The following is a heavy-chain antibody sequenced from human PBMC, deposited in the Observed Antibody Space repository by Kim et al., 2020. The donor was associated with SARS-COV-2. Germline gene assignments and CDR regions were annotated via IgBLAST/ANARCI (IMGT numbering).Heavy chain of an antibody. CDR3: ARVPLGGVDI. CDR1: GGSISSYY. Sequence: SETLSLTCTVSGGSISSYYWSWIRQPPGKGLEWIGYIYYSGSTNYNPSLKSRVTISVDTSKNQFSLKLSSVTAADTAVYYCARVPLGGVDIWGQGTMVTVSS. J-gene: IGHJ3*02. V-gene: IGHV4-59*01. D-gene: IGHD3-10*01. CDR2: IYYSGST.